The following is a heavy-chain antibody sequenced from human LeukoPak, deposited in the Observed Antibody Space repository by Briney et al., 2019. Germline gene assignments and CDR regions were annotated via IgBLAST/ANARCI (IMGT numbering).Heavy chain of an antibody. CDR1: GFTFSSYG. V-gene: IGHV3-7*04. CDR3: ARVLSTVTTWTYYYYGMDV. Sequence: GGSLRLSCAASGFTFSSYGMHWVRQAPGKGLEWVANIKQDGSEKYYVDSVKGRFTISRDNAKNSLYLQMNSLRAEDTAVYYCARVLSTVTTWTYYYYGMDVWGQGTTVTVSS. CDR2: IKQDGSEK. D-gene: IGHD4-17*01. J-gene: IGHJ6*02.